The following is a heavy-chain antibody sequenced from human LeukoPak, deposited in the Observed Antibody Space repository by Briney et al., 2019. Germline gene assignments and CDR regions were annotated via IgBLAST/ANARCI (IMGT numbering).Heavy chain of an antibody. Sequence: EASVKVSCKASGYIFTSYGISWVRQAPGQGPVWMGWISGYNGHTKYVQKLQGRVTMTTDTSTSTAYMELRSLRSDDTAVYYCARDLTHRRNYDNTGYQIVPAFWGQGTLVTVSS. CDR2: ISGYNGHT. CDR1: GYIFTSYG. V-gene: IGHV1-18*01. D-gene: IGHD3-22*01. J-gene: IGHJ4*02. CDR3: ARDLTHRRNYDNTGYQIVPAF.